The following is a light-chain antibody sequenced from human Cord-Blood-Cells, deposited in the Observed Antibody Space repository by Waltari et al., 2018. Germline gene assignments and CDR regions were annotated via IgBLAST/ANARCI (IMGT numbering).Light chain of an antibody. CDR2: EGR. CDR1: SSDVGCYNL. V-gene: IGLV2-23*01. Sequence: QSALTQPASVSGSPGQSITISCTGTSSDVGCYNLVSWYQQHPGKAPKLMIYEGRKRPSGVSNRFSGSKSGNTASLTISGLQAEDEADYYCCSYAGSSSYVFGTGTKVTVL. CDR3: CSYAGSSSYV. J-gene: IGLJ1*01.